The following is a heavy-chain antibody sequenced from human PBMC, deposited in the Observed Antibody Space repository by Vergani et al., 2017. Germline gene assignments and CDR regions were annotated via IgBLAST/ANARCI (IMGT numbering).Heavy chain of an antibody. J-gene: IGHJ3*02. D-gene: IGHD2-2*01. CDR1: GGSVSSGSYY. Sequence: QVQLQESGPGLVKPSETLSLTCTVSGGSVSSGSYYWSWIRQPAGKGLEWIGYIYYSGSTNYNPSLKSRVTISVDTSKNQFSLKLSSVTAADTAVDYCASLTYCSRTSCYRNKNDAFDIWGQGTMVTVSA. V-gene: IGHV4-61*10. CDR3: ASLTYCSRTSCYRNKNDAFDI. CDR2: IYYSGST.